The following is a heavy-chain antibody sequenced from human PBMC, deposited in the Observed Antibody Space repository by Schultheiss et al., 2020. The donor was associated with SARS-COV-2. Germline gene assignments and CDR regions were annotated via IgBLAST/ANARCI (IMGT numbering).Heavy chain of an antibody. CDR1: GGSISSYY. CDR2: IYYSGST. D-gene: IGHD4-17*01. J-gene: IGHJ6*02. CDR3: ARGRMTTWTNYYYNYDLDV. Sequence: SETLSLTCTVSGGSISSYYWSWIRQPPGKGLEWIGYIYYSGSTYYNPSLRSRVTISADTSKDQFSLTVTSVTAADTAVYYCARGRMTTWTNYYYNYDLDVWGQGTTVTVSS. V-gene: IGHV4-59*12.